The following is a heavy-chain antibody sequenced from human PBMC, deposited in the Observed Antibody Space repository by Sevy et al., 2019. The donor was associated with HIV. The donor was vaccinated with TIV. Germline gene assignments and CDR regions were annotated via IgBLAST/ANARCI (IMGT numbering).Heavy chain of an antibody. D-gene: IGHD3-22*01. V-gene: IGHV1-46*03. CDR1: GYTFTSYY. Sequence: ASVKVSCKASGYTFTSYYMHWVRQAPGQGLEWMGIINPSGGSTSYAQKFQGRVTMTRDTSTSTVYMELSSLRSEDTAVYYCARGAYYYDSSSYFPFDYWGQGTLVTVSS. J-gene: IGHJ4*02. CDR2: INPSGGST. CDR3: ARGAYYYDSSSYFPFDY.